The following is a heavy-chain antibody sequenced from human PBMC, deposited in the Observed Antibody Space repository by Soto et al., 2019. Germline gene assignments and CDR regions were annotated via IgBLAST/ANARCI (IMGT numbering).Heavy chain of an antibody. Sequence: SVKVSCKASGYTFSTYTITWVRQAPGQGLEWMGRIIPIIGIINYAQKFQGRVTISADKFTGTAYMELTGLRSDDTAVYYCAGDPDSHYNDSHASSYPWGQGTLVTVSS. CDR3: AGDPDSHYNDSHASSYP. CDR2: IIPIIGII. D-gene: IGHD4-4*01. CDR1: GYTFSTYT. J-gene: IGHJ5*02. V-gene: IGHV1-69*04.